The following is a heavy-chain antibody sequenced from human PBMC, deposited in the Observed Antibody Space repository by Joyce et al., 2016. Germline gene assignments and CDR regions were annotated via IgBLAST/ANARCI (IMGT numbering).Heavy chain of an antibody. CDR2: MNPNSGNA. CDR3: AKTHSSGLNFDY. Sequence: QVQLVQSGAEVKKPGASVKVSCKASGYTFTSYDINWVRQATGQGLEWMGWMNPNSGNAGNERKFQGRVTMTWNTSISTAYMELSSLRSEDTAVYYCAKTHSSGLNFDYWGQGTLVTVSS. J-gene: IGHJ4*02. V-gene: IGHV1-8*02. D-gene: IGHD6-19*01. CDR1: GYTFTSYD.